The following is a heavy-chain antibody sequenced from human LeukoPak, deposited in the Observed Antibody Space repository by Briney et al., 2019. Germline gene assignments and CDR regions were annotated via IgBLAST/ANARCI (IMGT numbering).Heavy chain of an antibody. D-gene: IGHD4-17*01. J-gene: IGHJ6*03. V-gene: IGHV4-4*07. CDR2: IYTSGST. Sequence: PSETLSLTCTVSGGSISSYYWSWIRQPAGKGLEWIGRIYTSGSTNYNPSLKSRVTMSVDTSKNQFSLKLSSVTAADTAVYYCARDYGDPLYYYYYYMDVWGKGTTVTVSS. CDR3: ARDYGDPLYYYYYYMDV. CDR1: GGSISSYY.